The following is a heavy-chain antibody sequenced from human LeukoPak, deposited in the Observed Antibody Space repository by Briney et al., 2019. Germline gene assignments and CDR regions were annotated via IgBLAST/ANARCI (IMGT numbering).Heavy chain of an antibody. CDR3: ARDPRSRGSGSYSFDY. CDR1: GYNFDRYG. J-gene: IGHJ4*02. D-gene: IGHD3-10*01. V-gene: IGHV1-18*04. CDR2: ISTYNGNT. Sequence: ASVKVSCKGSGYNFDRYGVNWVRQAPGQGLEWVGWISTYNGNTFYAQKFEGRVSMTTDTSTNTVYMDLRSLRSDDTAVYYCARDPRSRGSGSYSFDYWGQGTLVTVSS.